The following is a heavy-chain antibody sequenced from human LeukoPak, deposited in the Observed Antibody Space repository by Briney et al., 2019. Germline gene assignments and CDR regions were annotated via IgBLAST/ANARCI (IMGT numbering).Heavy chain of an antibody. V-gene: IGHV3-72*01. CDR2: SRAKGDSYST. CDR1: GFPFSTYY. CDR3: AREYFYGMDV. J-gene: IGHJ6*02. Sequence: TGGSLRLSCAASGFPFSTYYMDCVRQAPGKGLEWVGLSRAKGDSYSTEYAASVRGRFSISRDESQNSMFLHMNSLKTEDTAVYFCAREYFYGMDVWGQGTTVTVSS.